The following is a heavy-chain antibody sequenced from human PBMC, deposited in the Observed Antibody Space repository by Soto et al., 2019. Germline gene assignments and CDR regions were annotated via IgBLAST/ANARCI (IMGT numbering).Heavy chain of an antibody. Sequence: QVQLVESGGGVVQPGRSLRLSCAASGFTFSSYAMHWVRQAPGKGLEWVAVISYDGSNKYYADSVKGRFTISRDNSKNTVYLQMKSLRAEDTAVYYCACTPGLRRRGGLGPKDVWGQGTTVTVSS. D-gene: IGHD3-10*01. CDR3: ACTPGLRRRGGLGPKDV. CDR2: ISYDGSNK. J-gene: IGHJ6*02. V-gene: IGHV3-30-3*01. CDR1: GFTFSSYA.